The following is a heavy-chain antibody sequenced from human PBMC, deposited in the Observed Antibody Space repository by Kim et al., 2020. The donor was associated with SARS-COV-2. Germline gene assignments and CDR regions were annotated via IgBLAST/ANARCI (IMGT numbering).Heavy chain of an antibody. J-gene: IGHJ4*02. CDR1: GYTFNDYY. CDR3: ARALWSGYSPVYYFDY. V-gene: IGHV1-2*06. Sequence: ASVKVSCKASGYTFNDYYMHWVRQAPGQGLEWMGRITPNSGGTNYAQKFQGRFTVTRDASIGTSYMELSRLTSDDTAVYYCARALWSGYSPVYYFDYWGQGTMVTVSS. CDR2: ITPNSGGT. D-gene: IGHD3-3*01.